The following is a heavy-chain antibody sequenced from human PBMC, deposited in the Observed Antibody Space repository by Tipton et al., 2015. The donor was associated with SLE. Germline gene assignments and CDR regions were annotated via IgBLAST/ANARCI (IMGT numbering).Heavy chain of an antibody. V-gene: IGHV4-39*07. CDR3: ARGPSLYDTSGFFDY. CDR1: GGSISSSSHY. J-gene: IGHJ4*02. Sequence: TLSLTCTVSGGSISSSSHYWGWIRQPPGKGLEWIGTIYHSGRTYYNASLKSRVTISVDTSKSQFSLKLTSVTAADTAVYYCARGPSLYDTSGFFDYWGQGTLVTVSS. D-gene: IGHD3-22*01. CDR2: IYHSGRT.